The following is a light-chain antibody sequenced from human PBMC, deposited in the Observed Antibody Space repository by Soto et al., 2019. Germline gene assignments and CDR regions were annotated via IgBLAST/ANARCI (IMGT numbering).Light chain of an antibody. J-gene: IGLJ1*01. Sequence: QSVLAQPASVSGSPGQAITISCTGTSSDVGGYNYVSWYQQHPGKAPKLMIYAVTDRPSGVSSPFSGSKSGNTASLTISGLQAEDEADYYCSSYTSSSTLVGTGTKVTV. V-gene: IGLV2-14*01. CDR3: SSYTSSSTL. CDR2: AVT. CDR1: SSDVGGYNY.